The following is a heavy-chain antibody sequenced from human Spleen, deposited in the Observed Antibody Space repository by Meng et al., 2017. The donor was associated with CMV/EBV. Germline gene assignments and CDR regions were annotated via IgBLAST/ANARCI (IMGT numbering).Heavy chain of an antibody. J-gene: IGHJ6*02. CDR2: ISWNSGSI. CDR1: GFTFDDFA. D-gene: IGHD4-11*01. Sequence: SLKISCAASGFTFDDFAMHWVRQAPGKGLEWVSGISWNSGSIGYADSVKGRFTISRENAKNSLYLQMNSLRAGDTAVYYCARMTTNYYGMDVWGQGTTVTVSS. V-gene: IGHV3-9*01. CDR3: ARMTTNYYGMDV.